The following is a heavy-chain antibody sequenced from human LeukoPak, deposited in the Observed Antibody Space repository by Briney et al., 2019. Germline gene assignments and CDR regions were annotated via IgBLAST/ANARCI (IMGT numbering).Heavy chain of an antibody. Sequence: GSSVKVTCKASGGTFSSYAISWVRQAPGQGLEWMGRIIPILGIANYAQKFQGRVTITADKSTSTAYMELSSLRSEDTAVYYCASPPAGYGDYPLGYWGQGTLVTVSS. D-gene: IGHD4-17*01. V-gene: IGHV1-69*04. CDR2: IIPILGIA. CDR1: GGTFSSYA. CDR3: ASPPAGYGDYPLGY. J-gene: IGHJ4*02.